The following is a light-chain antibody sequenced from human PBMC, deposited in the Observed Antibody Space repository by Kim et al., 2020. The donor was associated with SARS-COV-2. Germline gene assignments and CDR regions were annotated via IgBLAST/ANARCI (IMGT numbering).Light chain of an antibody. J-gene: IGLJ7*01. CDR1: SSNIGSNY. CDR2: WNN. V-gene: IGLV1-47*01. Sequence: ELTQPPSASGTPGQRVTISCSGTSSNIGSNYVFWYQQIPGTAPKLLIYWNNQRPSGVSDRFSGSKSGTSASLAISGLRSADEADYYCTAWDDNLSGAVFGGGTQLTVL. CDR3: TAWDDNLSGAV.